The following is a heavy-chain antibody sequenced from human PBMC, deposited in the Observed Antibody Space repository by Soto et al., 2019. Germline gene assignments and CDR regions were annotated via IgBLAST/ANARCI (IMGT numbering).Heavy chain of an antibody. D-gene: IGHD1-26*01. CDR2: IYYTGIT. CDR1: GGSISSSSYY. Sequence: QLQLQESGPGLVKPSETLSLTCTVSGGSISSSSYYWDWIRQPPGKGLEWIGNIYYTGITYFNPSLKSRLTISVDTSKDHFSLKLSSVTAADTAVYYCAPTVGATTGIYYFDYWGQGTLVTFSS. CDR3: APTVGATTGIYYFDY. J-gene: IGHJ4*02. V-gene: IGHV4-39*02.